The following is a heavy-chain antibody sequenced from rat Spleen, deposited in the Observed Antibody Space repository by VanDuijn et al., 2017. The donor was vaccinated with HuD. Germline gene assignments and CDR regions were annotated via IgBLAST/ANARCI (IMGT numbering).Heavy chain of an antibody. CDR2: ISYDGSST. V-gene: IGHV5-29*01. D-gene: IGHD4-6*01. CDR3: ARHGFG. Sequence: EVQLVESGGGLVQPGRSLKLSCAASGFTFSNYGMAWVRQAPTKGLEWVATISYDGSSTYYGDSVKGRFTISRDNAKSTLYLQMNSLRSEDTATYYCARHGFGWGQGVMVTVSS. CDR1: GFTFSNYG. J-gene: IGHJ2*01.